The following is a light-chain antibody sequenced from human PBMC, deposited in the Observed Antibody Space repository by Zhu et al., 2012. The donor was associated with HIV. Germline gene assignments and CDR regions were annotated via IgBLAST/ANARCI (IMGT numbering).Light chain of an antibody. Sequence: DIQMTQSPSTLSAFLGDRVTITCRASQSISTWLAWYQQKPGGAPKLLIYRASNLESGVPSRFIGSGSGTEFTLTISSLQPNDSATYYCQQYSAYPETFGQGTRVEI. J-gene: IGKJ1*01. CDR3: QQYSAYPET. V-gene: IGKV1-5*03. CDR1: QSISTW. CDR2: RAS.